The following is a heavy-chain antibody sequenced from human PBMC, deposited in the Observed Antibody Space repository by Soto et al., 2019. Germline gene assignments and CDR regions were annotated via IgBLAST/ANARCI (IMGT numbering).Heavy chain of an antibody. CDR1: GVSVSSNY. D-gene: IGHD3-10*01. CDR3: ARYYGAGSYFFDH. J-gene: IGHJ4*02. CDR2: MYSDGRT. Sequence: EVQLVESGGGLIHPRGSLGLSCVGSGVSVSSNYMAWVRQAPGKGLEWVAVMYSDGRTYYADSVKGRFTISRDDSKNTLYFQMNSLRAEDTAVYYCARYYGAGSYFFDHWGQGALVTVSS. V-gene: IGHV3-53*01.